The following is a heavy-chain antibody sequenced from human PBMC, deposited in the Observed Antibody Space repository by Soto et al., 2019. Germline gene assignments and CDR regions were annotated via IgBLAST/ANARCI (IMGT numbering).Heavy chain of an antibody. CDR1: GFTFSSYA. CDR2: ISGSGGST. CDR3: AKDLSSYGFNWFDP. D-gene: IGHD5-18*01. J-gene: IGHJ5*02. V-gene: IGHV3-23*01. Sequence: GGSLRLSCAAPGFTFSSYAMSWVRQAPGKGLEWVSAISGSGGSTYYADSVKGRFTISRDNSKNTLYLQMNSLRAEDTAVYYCAKDLSSYGFNWFDPWGQGTLVTVSS.